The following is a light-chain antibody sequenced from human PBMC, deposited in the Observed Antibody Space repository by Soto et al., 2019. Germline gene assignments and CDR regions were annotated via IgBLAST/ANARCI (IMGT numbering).Light chain of an antibody. CDR1: QVVSSSY. Sequence: EIVLTQSPGTLSLSPGESATLSCRANQVVSSSYLAWYQQKPGQAPRLLIYHASDRATGVPARCSGSGSGTDFALTITRLGPEDFVLFYCQQYGTFPFSFGQGTKLEIK. V-gene: IGKV3-20*01. CDR3: QQYGTFPFS. J-gene: IGKJ2*01. CDR2: HAS.